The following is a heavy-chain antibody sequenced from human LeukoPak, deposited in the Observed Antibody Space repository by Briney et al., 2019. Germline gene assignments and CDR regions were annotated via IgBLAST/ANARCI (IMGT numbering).Heavy chain of an antibody. J-gene: IGHJ6*02. D-gene: IGHD3-10*01. V-gene: IGHV4-34*01. CDR1: GGSFSGYY. Sequence: PSETLSLTCAVYGGSFSGYYWSWIRQPPGKGLEWIGEINHSGSTNYNPSLKSRVTTSVDTSKNQFSLKLSSVTAADTAVYYCARGLIITMVRGVIGYYYGMDVWGQGTTVTVSS. CDR2: INHSGST. CDR3: ARGLIITMVRGVIGYYYGMDV.